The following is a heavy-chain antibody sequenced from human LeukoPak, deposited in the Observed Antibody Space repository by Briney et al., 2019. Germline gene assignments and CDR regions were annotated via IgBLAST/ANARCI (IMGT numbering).Heavy chain of an antibody. D-gene: IGHD3-3*01. Sequence: GGSLRLSCAASGFTFSSYAMSWVRQAPGKGLEWVSAISGSGGSTYYADSVKGRFTISRDNSKNTLYLQMNSLRAEDTAVYYCAKSPPHDFWSGYPYYYYYYMDVWGKGTTVTVS. CDR1: GFTFSSYA. V-gene: IGHV3-23*01. CDR2: ISGSGGST. J-gene: IGHJ6*03. CDR3: AKSPPHDFWSGYPYYYYYYMDV.